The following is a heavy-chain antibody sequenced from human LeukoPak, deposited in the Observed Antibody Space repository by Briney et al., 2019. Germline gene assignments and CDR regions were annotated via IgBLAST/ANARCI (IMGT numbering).Heavy chain of an antibody. CDR1: GYTFTSYA. CDR2: INTNTGNP. J-gene: IGHJ6*03. V-gene: IGHV7-4-1*02. D-gene: IGHD1-26*01. CDR3: ARGRRELLSGYYYYYYMDV. Sequence: RASMKVSCKASGYTFTSYAMNWVRQAPGQGLEWMGWINTNTGNPTYAQGFTGRFVFSLDTSVSTAYLQISSLKAEDTAVYYCARGRRELLSGYYYYYYMDVWGKGTTVTVSS.